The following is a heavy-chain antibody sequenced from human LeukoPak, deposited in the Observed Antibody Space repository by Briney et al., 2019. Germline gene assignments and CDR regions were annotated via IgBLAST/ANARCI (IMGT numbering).Heavy chain of an antibody. J-gene: IGHJ5*02. Sequence: PSETLSLTCTVSGGSISNKYWSWIRQPPGKGLEWIGEINHSGSTNYNPSLKSRVTISVDTSKNQFSLKLSSVTAADTAVYYCARRRQWLANWFDPWGQGTLVTVSS. CDR1: GGSISNKY. CDR3: ARRRQWLANWFDP. D-gene: IGHD6-19*01. CDR2: INHSGST. V-gene: IGHV4-34*01.